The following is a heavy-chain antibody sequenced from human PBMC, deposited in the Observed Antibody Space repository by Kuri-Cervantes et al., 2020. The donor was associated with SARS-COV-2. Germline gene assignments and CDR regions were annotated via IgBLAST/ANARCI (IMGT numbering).Heavy chain of an antibody. V-gene: IGHV3-30-3*01. CDR2: ISYDGSNK. J-gene: IGHJ6*02. CDR3: ARSARAAGTYYYYGMDV. D-gene: IGHD6-13*01. CDR1: GLTFSSYA. Sequence: GESLKISCAASGLTFSSYAMHWVRQAPGKGLEWVAVISYDGSNKYYADSVKGRFTISRDNSKNTLYLQMNSLRAEDTAVYYCARSARAAGTYYYYGMDVWGQGTTVTVSS.